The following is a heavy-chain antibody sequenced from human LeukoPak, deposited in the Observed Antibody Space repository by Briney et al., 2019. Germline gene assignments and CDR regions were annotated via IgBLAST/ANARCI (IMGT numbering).Heavy chain of an antibody. J-gene: IGHJ4*02. V-gene: IGHV3-21*04. D-gene: IGHD3-10*01. CDR1: GLTFSTYA. Sequence: GGSLRLSCAASGLTFSTYAMTWVRQAPGKGLEWVSTISGYGGERYLADSVKGRFTISRDNAKNSLYLQMNSLRAEDTAVYYCARDHYYRYYFDYWGQGTLVTVSS. CDR2: ISGYGGER. CDR3: ARDHYYRYYFDY.